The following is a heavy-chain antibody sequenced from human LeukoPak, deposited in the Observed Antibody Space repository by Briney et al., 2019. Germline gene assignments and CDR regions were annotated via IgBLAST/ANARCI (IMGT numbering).Heavy chain of an antibody. CDR1: GFTFDDYA. D-gene: IGHD6-13*01. CDR3: AKHQQLIYYYYYGMDV. CDR2: ISGSGGST. V-gene: IGHV3-23*01. Sequence: PGRSLRLSCAASGFTFDDYAMHWVRQAPGKGLEWVSAISGSGGSTYYADSVKGRFTISRDNSKNTLYLQMNSLRAEDTAVYYCAKHQQLIYYYYYGMDVWGQGTTVTVSS. J-gene: IGHJ6*02.